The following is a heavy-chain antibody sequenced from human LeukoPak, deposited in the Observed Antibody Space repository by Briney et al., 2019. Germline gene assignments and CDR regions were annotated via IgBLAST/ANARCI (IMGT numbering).Heavy chain of an antibody. D-gene: IGHD4-11*01. CDR1: GLTFHNYP. CDR3: ATDRHPYSEQSDF. Sequence: GGSLRLSCAVAGLTFHNYPMTWVRQAPGKGLEWVSSITGNGAATYYGDSVQGRFIISRDNSKSTVSLQLNNLRAEDTAVYFCATDRHPYSEQSDFWGQGTLVTVSS. CDR2: ITGNGAAT. J-gene: IGHJ4*02. V-gene: IGHV3-23*01.